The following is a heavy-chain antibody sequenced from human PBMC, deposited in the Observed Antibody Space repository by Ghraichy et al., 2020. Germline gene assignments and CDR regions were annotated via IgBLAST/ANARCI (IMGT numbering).Heavy chain of an antibody. J-gene: IGHJ4*02. V-gene: IGHV3-30*04. Sequence: GGSLRLSCAASGFTFSSYAMHWVRQAPGKGLEWVAVISYDGSNKYYADSVKGRFTISRDNSKNTLYLQMNSLRAEDTAVYYCARDGVGATANYYFDYWGQEPLFPFSS. CDR3: ARDGVGATANYYFDY. CDR1: GFTFSSYA. CDR2: ISYDGSNK. D-gene: IGHD1-26*01.